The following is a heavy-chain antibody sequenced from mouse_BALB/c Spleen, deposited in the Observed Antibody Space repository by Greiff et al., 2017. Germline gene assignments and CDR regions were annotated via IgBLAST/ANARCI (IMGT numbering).Heavy chain of an antibody. CDR3: ARERWLLHAMDY. Sequence: EVQLMESGGGLVKPGGSLKLSCAASGFTFSSFGMHWVRQAPEKGLEWVAYISSGSSTIYYADTVKGRFTISRDNPKNTLFLQMTSLRSEDTAMYYCARERWLLHAMDYWGQGTSVTVSS. CDR2: ISSGSSTI. CDR1: GFTFSSFG. J-gene: IGHJ4*01. V-gene: IGHV5-17*02. D-gene: IGHD2-3*01.